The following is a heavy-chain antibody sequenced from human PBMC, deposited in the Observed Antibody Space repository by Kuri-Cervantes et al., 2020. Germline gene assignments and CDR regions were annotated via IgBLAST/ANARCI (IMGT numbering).Heavy chain of an antibody. V-gene: IGHV3-21*01. J-gene: IGHJ4*02. D-gene: IGHD3-3*01. CDR1: GFTFSSYS. CDR2: ISWNSGSI. Sequence: GESLKISCAASGFTFSSYSMNWVRQAPGKGLEWVSGISWNSGSIGYADSVKGRFTISRDNAKNSLYLQMNSLRAEDTAVYYCARDPPTGYDFWSGYYGGYFDYWGQETLVTVSS. CDR3: ARDPPTGYDFWSGYYGGYFDY.